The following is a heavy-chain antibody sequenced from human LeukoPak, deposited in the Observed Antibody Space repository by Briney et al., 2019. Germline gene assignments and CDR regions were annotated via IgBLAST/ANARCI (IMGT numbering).Heavy chain of an antibody. CDR1: GFTVSSNY. V-gene: IGHV3-23*01. CDR2: ISGSGGST. Sequence: GGSLRLSCAASGFTVSSNYMSWVRQAPGKGLEWVSAISGSGGSTYYADSVKGRFTISRDNSKNTLYLQMNSLRAEDTAVYYCAKDGLWFGELFDYWGQGTLVTVSS. J-gene: IGHJ4*02. D-gene: IGHD3-10*01. CDR3: AKDGLWFGELFDY.